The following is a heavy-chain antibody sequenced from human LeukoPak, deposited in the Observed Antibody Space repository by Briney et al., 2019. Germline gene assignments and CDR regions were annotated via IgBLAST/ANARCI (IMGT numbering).Heavy chain of an antibody. J-gene: IGHJ3*02. CDR3: VKALGYCSGGSCLAFDI. V-gene: IGHV3-64D*06. Sequence: GGSLRLSCSASGFTFSNYAMHWVRQAPGKGLEYVSAISSDGGSTYYADSVKGRFTISRDNSKNTLYLQMSSLRAEDTAVYYCVKALGYCSGGSCLAFDIWGQGTMVTVSS. D-gene: IGHD2-15*01. CDR1: GFTFSNYA. CDR2: ISSDGGST.